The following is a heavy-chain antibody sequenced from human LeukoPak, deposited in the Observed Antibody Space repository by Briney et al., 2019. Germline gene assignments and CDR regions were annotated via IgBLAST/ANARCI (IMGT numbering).Heavy chain of an antibody. V-gene: IGHV3-30*04. D-gene: IGHD5-24*01. CDR3: ASHSGDGYLDY. J-gene: IGHJ4*02. CDR2: ISYDGSNK. Sequence: PGRSLRLSCAASGFTFSSYAMHWVRQAPGKGLEWVAVISYDGSNKYYADSVKGRFTISRDNSKNTLYLQMNSLRAEDTAVYYCASHSGDGYLDYWGQGTLVTVSS. CDR1: GFTFSSYA.